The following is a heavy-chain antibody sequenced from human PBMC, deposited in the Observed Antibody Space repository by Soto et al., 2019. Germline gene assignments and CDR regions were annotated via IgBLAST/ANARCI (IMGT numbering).Heavy chain of an antibody. D-gene: IGHD3-10*01. CDR3: AIGLSSTFIINWFDP. CDR1: GGTFSSYT. V-gene: IGHV1-69*02. Sequence: QVQLVQSGAEVKKPGSSVKVSCKASGGTFSSYTISWVRQAPGQGLEWMGRIIPILGIANYAQKFQGRVTITADKSTSTAYMELSSLRSEDTAVYYCAIGLSSTFIINWFDPWGQGTLVTVST. CDR2: IIPILGIA. J-gene: IGHJ5*02.